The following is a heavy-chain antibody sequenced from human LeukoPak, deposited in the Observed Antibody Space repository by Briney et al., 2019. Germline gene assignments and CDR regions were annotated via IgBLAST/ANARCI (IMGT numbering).Heavy chain of an antibody. J-gene: IGHJ3*02. CDR3: AGDRWTVGAFDI. CDR2: VYHTGTT. Sequence: NPSETLSLTCSVSGDSINSGGYYWSWIRQLPGKGLEWIGYVYHTGTTYYIPSLESRVTLSVDTSKNQFSLKLNSVTAADTAVYYCAGDRWTVGAFDIWGQGTLVTVSS. CDR1: GDSINSGGYY. V-gene: IGHV4-31*03. D-gene: IGHD3/OR15-3a*01.